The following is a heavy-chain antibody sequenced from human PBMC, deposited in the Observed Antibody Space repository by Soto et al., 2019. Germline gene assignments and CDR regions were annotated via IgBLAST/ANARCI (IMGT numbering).Heavy chain of an antibody. CDR1: GFTFTSSA. Sequence: SVKVSCKASGFTFTSSAVRWVRQARGQRLEWIGWIVVGSGNTNYAQKFQERVTITRDMSTSTAYMELSSLRSEDTAVYYCAADLVYYGMDVWGQGTTVTVSS. V-gene: IGHV1-58*01. J-gene: IGHJ6*02. CDR3: AADLVYYGMDV. CDR2: IVVGSGNT.